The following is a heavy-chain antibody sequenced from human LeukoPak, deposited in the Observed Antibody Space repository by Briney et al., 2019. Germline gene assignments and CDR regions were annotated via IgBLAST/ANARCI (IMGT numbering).Heavy chain of an antibody. V-gene: IGHV4-38-2*02. CDR1: GYSISSGYN. CDR3: ARGRYYYASGSPCDYMDV. Sequence: SETLSLTCTVSGYSISSGYNWGWIRQPPGKGLEWIGSIYHSGSTYYNPSLKSRVTISVDTSKNQFSLKLTSVTAAATAVYYCARGRYYYASGSPCDYMDVWGKGTTVTISS. J-gene: IGHJ6*03. D-gene: IGHD3-10*01. CDR2: IYHSGST.